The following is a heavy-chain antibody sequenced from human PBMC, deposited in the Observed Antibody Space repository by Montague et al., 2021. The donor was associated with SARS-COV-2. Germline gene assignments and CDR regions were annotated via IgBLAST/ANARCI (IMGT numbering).Heavy chain of an antibody. CDR2: IYHSAST. CDR1: GYSISSGYY. J-gene: IGHJ5*02. Sequence: SETLSLTCTVSGYSISSGYYWGWIRQPPGKGLEWIGSIYHSASTYYNPSLKSRVTISVDTSKNQFSLKLSSVTAADTAVYYCARERGYCSGGSCYSGWFDPWGQGTLVTVSS. D-gene: IGHD2-15*01. V-gene: IGHV4-38-2*02. CDR3: ARERGYCSGGSCYSGWFDP.